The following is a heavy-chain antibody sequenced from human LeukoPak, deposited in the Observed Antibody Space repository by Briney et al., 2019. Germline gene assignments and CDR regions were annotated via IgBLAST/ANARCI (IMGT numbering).Heavy chain of an antibody. J-gene: IGHJ5*02. V-gene: IGHV1-69*01. CDR1: GGTFSSYA. Sequence: GASVKVSCKASGGTFSSYAISWVRQAPGQGLEWMGGIIPIFGTANYAQKFQGRVTITADESTSTAYMELSSLRSEDTAVYYCARDDPYYDFWSGYHTSYWFDPWGQGTLVTVSS. CDR2: IIPIFGTA. D-gene: IGHD3-3*01. CDR3: ARDDPYYDFWSGYHTSYWFDP.